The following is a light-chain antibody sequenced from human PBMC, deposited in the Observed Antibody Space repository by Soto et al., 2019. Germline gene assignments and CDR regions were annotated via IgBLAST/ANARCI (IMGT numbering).Light chain of an antibody. CDR2: GAS. V-gene: IGKV3-20*01. Sequence: EVALTQSPVTLSLSPGEVATLSCRASQSFRGLLAWYQQKPGQAPRLLIYGASTRATGIPARFSGSGSGTDFTLTISRLEPEDFALYYCQQYGGSPITFGLGTRLEIK. CDR3: QQYGGSPIT. CDR1: QSFRGL. J-gene: IGKJ5*01.